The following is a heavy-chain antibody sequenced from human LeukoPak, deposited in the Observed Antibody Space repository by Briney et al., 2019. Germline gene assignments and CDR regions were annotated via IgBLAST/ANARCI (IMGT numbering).Heavy chain of an antibody. CDR1: GFTFSTYT. J-gene: IGHJ4*02. Sequence: GGSLRLSCSASGFTFSTYTMHWVHQAPGKGLECVSAISFNGGSTDYADSVKGRFTISRDNSENTLYLQMSSLRPEDTAVYYCVKPGYRSSWLDYWGQGALVTVSS. D-gene: IGHD6-13*01. CDR3: VKPGYRSSWLDY. V-gene: IGHV3-64D*06. CDR2: ISFNGGST.